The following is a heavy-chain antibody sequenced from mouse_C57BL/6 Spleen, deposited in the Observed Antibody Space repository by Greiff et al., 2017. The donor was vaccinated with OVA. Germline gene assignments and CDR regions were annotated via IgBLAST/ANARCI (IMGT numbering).Heavy chain of an antibody. CDR3: TRLENGDYFDY. CDR1: GFTFSDAW. Sequence: DVKLVESGGGLVQPGGSMKLSCAASGFTFSDAWMDWVRQSPEQGLEWVAEIRNKANNHATYYAESVKGRFTISRDDSKSSIYLQMNSLRAEDTGIYYSTRLENGDYFDYWGQGTTLTVSS. CDR2: IRNKANNHAT. D-gene: IGHD1-1*02. V-gene: IGHV6-6*01. J-gene: IGHJ2*01.